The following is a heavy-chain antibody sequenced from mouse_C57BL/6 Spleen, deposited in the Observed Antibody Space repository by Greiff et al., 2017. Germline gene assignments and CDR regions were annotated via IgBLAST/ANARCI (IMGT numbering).Heavy chain of an antibody. J-gene: IGHJ4*01. Sequence: QVQLKQPGAELVRPGTSVKLSCKASGYTFTSYWMHWVKQRPGQGLEWIGVIDPSDSYTNYNQKFKGKATLTVDTSSSTAYMQLSSLTSEDSAVYYCARSIGGSSYAMDYWGQGTSVTVSS. CDR1: GYTFTSYW. V-gene: IGHV1-59*01. D-gene: IGHD1-1*01. CDR2: IDPSDSYT. CDR3: ARSIGGSSYAMDY.